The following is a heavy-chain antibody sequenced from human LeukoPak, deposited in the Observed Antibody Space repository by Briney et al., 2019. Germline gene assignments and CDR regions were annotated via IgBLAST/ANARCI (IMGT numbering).Heavy chain of an antibody. Sequence: SETLSLTCTVSGGSISSYYWSWIRQPPGMGLEWIGYIYYSGSTNYNPSLKSRVTISVDTSKNQFSLKLSSVTAADTAVYYCARDLLYDSSGCAFDIWGQGTMVTVSS. CDR1: GGSISSYY. V-gene: IGHV4-59*01. CDR3: ARDLLYDSSGCAFDI. J-gene: IGHJ3*02. CDR2: IYYSGST. D-gene: IGHD3-22*01.